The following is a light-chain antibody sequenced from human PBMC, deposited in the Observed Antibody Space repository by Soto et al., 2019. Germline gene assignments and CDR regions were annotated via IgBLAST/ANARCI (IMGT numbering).Light chain of an antibody. CDR2: DAS. Sequence: ASIGDRVTITCRASQSISSWLAWYQQKPGKAPKLLIYDASRLEIVVPSRFIVSGSGTEVTLTISCRPPDEFATDCCQPYTSYFSLTLLCGTKVDI. V-gene: IGKV1-5*01. J-gene: IGKJ4*02. CDR1: QSISSW. CDR3: QPYTSYFSLT.